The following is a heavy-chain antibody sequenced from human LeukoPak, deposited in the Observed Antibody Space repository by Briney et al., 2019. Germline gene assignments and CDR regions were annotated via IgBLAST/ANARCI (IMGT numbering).Heavy chain of an antibody. D-gene: IGHD6-13*01. CDR2: ISYDGSNK. J-gene: IGHJ6*03. CDR1: GFTFSSYG. CDR3: AKTHIAATHYYYYYYYMDV. Sequence: PGGSLRLSCAASGFTFSSYGMHWVRQAPGKGLEWVAVISYDGSNKYYADSVKGRFTISRDNSKNTLYLQMNSLRAEDTAVYYCAKTHIAATHYYYYYYYMDVWGKGTTVTVSS. V-gene: IGHV3-30*18.